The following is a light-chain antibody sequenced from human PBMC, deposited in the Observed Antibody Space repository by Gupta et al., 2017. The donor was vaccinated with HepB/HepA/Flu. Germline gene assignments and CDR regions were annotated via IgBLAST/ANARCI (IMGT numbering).Light chain of an antibody. V-gene: IGLV3-19*01. CDR2: GNN. CDR1: SLRNYY. J-gene: IGLJ3*02. Sequence: TCQGDSLRNYYASWFQQKPGQDPKLVLYGNNIRPSGIPDRLSGSNSGNKASLTIAGTQAEDEADDYCNCRDSSGKWVFGGGTRLTVL. CDR3: NCRDSSGKWV.